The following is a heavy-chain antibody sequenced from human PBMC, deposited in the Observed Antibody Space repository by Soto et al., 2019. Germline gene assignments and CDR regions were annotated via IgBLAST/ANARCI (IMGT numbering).Heavy chain of an antibody. CDR3: ARGVDVVVTYNRFDP. V-gene: IGHV4-34*01. CDR1: GGSFSGYY. D-gene: IGHD2-2*03. J-gene: IGHJ5*02. CDR2: INHSGST. Sequence: QVQLQQWGAGLLKPSETLSLTCAAYGGSFSGYYWSWIRQPPGKGLEWIGEINHSGSTNYNPSLKSRVTISVDTSKNQFSLKLSSVTAADTAVYYCARGVDVVVTYNRFDPWGQGTLVTVSS.